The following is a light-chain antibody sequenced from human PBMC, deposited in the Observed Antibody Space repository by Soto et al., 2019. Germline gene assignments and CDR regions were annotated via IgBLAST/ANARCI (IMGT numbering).Light chain of an antibody. V-gene: IGLV3-21*02. CDR1: NIGRKS. CDR2: DDS. J-gene: IGLJ2*01. CDR3: QGSDSSSVI. Sequence: SYELTQPPSVSVAPGQTARITCGGNNIGRKSVHWYQRKPGQAPVLVVYDDSDRPSGIPARFSGSNSGNTATLTISRVEAGDEADYYCQGSDSSSVIFGGGTKLTVL.